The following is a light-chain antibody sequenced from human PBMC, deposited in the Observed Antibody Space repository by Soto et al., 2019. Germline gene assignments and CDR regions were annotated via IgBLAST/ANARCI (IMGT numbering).Light chain of an antibody. CDR2: DVS. Sequence: QSALTQPASVSGSPGQSITISCTGTSSDVGGYNYVSWYQQHPGKAPKLMIYDVSNRPSGVSNRFSGSKSGNTASLTISGLQAEDXADXYCSSYTSSSTYVVFGGGTKLTVL. CDR3: SSYTSSSTYVV. V-gene: IGLV2-14*01. CDR1: SSDVGGYNY. J-gene: IGLJ2*01.